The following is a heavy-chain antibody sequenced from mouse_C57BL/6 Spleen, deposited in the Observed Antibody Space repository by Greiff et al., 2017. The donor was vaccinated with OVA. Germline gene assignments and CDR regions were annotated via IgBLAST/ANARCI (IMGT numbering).Heavy chain of an antibody. Sequence: EVQLVESGGGLVKPGGSLKLSCAASVFTFSDYGMHWVRQAPEKGLEWVAYISSGSSTIYYADTVKGRFTISRDNAKNTLFLQMTSLRSEDTAMYYCARSGSNFFAYWGQGTLVTVSA. V-gene: IGHV5-17*01. CDR2: ISSGSSTI. J-gene: IGHJ3*01. D-gene: IGHD2-5*01. CDR1: VFTFSDYG. CDR3: ARSGSNFFAY.